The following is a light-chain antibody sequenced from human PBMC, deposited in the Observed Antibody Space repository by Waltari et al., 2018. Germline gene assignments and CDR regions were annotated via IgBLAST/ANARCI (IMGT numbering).Light chain of an antibody. Sequence: QSVLTRPPSVSGTPGQRVSISCSGSSSNIGSKSVNWYQQVPGTAPKLLIYSNNPRPSGVPDRFSGSKSGTSASLAISGLQSEDEADYYCATWDDSLNGLFGGGTKLTVL. CDR3: ATWDDSLNGL. CDR1: SSNIGSKS. J-gene: IGLJ2*01. CDR2: SNN. V-gene: IGLV1-44*01.